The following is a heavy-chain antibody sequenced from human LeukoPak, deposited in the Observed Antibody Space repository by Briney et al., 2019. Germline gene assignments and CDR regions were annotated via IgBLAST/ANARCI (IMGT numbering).Heavy chain of an antibody. CDR2: ISGSGGST. CDR1: GFTFSSYG. J-gene: IGHJ4*02. CDR3: AKISGRWATVTFYFDY. Sequence: GGTLRLSCAASGFTFSSYGMSWVRQAPGKGLEWVSAISGSGGSTYYADSVKGRFTISRDNSKNTLYLQMNSLRAEDTAVYYCAKISGRWATVTFYFDYWGQGTLVTVSS. V-gene: IGHV3-23*01. D-gene: IGHD4-17*01.